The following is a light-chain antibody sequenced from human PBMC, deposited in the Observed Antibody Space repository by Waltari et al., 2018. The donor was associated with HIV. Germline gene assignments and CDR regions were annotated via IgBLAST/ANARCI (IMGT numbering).Light chain of an antibody. V-gene: IGKV3-20*01. Sequence: EIVLTQSPGTLSLSPGERATLSCRASQSVTTYLAWYQQKPGQAPRLLIYGASSRATGIPDRFSGSESGTDFTLTISRLEPEDFAMFYCQQYAGSPLTFGGGTKVEIK. CDR3: QQYAGSPLT. CDR1: QSVTTY. CDR2: GAS. J-gene: IGKJ4*01.